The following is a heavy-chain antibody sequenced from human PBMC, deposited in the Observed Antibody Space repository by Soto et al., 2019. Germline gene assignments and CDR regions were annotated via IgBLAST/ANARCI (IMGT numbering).Heavy chain of an antibody. D-gene: IGHD6-13*01. CDR2: TYYRSKWYN. Sequence: SQTLSLTCAISGDSVSSNSPAWNWIRQSPSRGLEWLGRTYYRSKWYNDYAVSVKSRITINPDTSKNQFSLQLNSVTPEDTAVYCCARDSSPGIAAAGTRFDPWGQGTLVTVSS. J-gene: IGHJ5*02. CDR3: ARDSSPGIAAAGTRFDP. V-gene: IGHV6-1*01. CDR1: GDSVSSNSPA.